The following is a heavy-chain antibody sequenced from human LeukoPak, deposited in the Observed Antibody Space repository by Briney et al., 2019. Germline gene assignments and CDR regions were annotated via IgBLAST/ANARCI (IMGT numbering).Heavy chain of an antibody. CDR2: INPKTGDT. D-gene: IGHD1-26*01. CDR3: ARLSGNYAY. V-gene: IGHV1-2*02. Sequence: ASVKVSCKASGGTFSSYAISWVRQAPGQGLEWMACINPKTGDTNYAQNFQGRVTMTRDTSISTAYMELSSLTSDDTAMYYCARLSGNYAYWGQGTLVTVSS. CDR1: GGTFSSYA. J-gene: IGHJ4*02.